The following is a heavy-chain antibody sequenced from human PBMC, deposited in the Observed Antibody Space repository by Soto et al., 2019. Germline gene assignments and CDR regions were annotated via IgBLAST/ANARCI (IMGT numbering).Heavy chain of an antibody. Sequence: QVQLQQWGAGLLKPSETLSLTCAVYGGSFSGYYWSWIRQPPGKGLEWIGEINHSGSTNYNPSLKSQVTISLDTSKNQFSLKLSSVTAADTAVYYCARGPCRGGSCYSDAFDIWGQGTMVTVSS. V-gene: IGHV4-34*01. CDR2: INHSGST. J-gene: IGHJ3*02. D-gene: IGHD2-15*01. CDR1: GGSFSGYY. CDR3: ARGPCRGGSCYSDAFDI.